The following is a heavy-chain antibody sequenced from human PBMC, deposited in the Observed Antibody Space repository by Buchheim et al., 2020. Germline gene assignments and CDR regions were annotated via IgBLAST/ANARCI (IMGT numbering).Heavy chain of an antibody. CDR2: FSSGGHTI. D-gene: IGHD6-19*01. Sequence: EVQLVESGGGLVQPGGSLRLSCAASGFSFNSYDMNWVRQTPGKGLEWVSYFSSGGHTIFYAYSVRGRFTISRDNAKNSLYLQMNTLRAEDTAVYYCVRVNSAWPYYFDYWGQGTL. CDR3: VRVNSAWPYYFDY. CDR1: GFSFNSYD. V-gene: IGHV3-48*03. J-gene: IGHJ4*02.